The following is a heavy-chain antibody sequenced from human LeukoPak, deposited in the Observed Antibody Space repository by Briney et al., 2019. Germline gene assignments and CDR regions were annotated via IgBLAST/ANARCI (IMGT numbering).Heavy chain of an antibody. CDR2: ISYDGSNK. J-gene: IGHJ4*02. V-gene: IGHV3-30*18. CDR3: AKGVPTYYDILTGHGYFDY. D-gene: IGHD3-9*01. Sequence: GGSLRLSCAASGFTFSSYGMHWVRRAPGKGLEWVAVISYDGSNKYYADSVKGRFTISRDNSKNTLYLQMNSLRAEDTAVYYCAKGVPTYYDILTGHGYFDYWGQGTLVTVYS. CDR1: GFTFSSYG.